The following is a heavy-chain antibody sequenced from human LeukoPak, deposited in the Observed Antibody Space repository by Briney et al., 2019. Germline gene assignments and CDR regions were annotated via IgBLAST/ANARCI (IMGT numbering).Heavy chain of an antibody. CDR1: GFTFSSYD. CDR3: AKFGCSSTSCPFDS. CDR2: ISGSGGYT. J-gene: IGHJ4*02. Sequence: GGSLRLSCAASGFTFSSYDMTWVRQAPGKGLEWVSCISGSGGYTRYADSVKGRFTISRDNSKNPLYLQMNSLNAEDTALYYFAKFGCSSTSCPFDSWGQGTPVTVSS. V-gene: IGHV3-23*01. D-gene: IGHD2-2*01.